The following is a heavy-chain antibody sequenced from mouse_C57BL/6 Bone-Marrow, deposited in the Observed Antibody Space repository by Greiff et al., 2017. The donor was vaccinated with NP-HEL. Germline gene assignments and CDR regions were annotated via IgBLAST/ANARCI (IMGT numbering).Heavy chain of an antibody. CDR2: INPKNGGP. J-gene: IGHJ4*01. V-gene: IGHV1-22*01. CDR1: GYTFTEYT. Sequence: VQLQQSGPELVKPGASVKISCKTSGYTFTEYTMHWVKQSPGKSLEWIGNINPKNGGPGYNQKFTGKATGTVDKPASTAYMELRSRTSEDSAVYYCARKAAMDYWGQGTSVTVSS. CDR3: ARKAAMDY.